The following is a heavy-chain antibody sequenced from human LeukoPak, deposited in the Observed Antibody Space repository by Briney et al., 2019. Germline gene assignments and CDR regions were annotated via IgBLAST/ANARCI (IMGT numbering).Heavy chain of an antibody. CDR2: INPNSAGT. CDR3: ARHSKYANNWFDP. V-gene: IGHV1-2*02. J-gene: IGHJ5*02. Sequence: ASVKVSCKASGYTFIDYYMHWGRQAPGQGPEWMGWINPNSAGTKYAQKFQGRVTMTWDTSISTAYMELSRLTSDDTAVYYCARHSKYANNWFDPWGQGTLVTVSA. CDR1: GYTFIDYY. D-gene: IGHD4-11*01.